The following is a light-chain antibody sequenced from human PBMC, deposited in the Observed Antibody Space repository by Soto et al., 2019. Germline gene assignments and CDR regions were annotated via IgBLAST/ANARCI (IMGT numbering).Light chain of an antibody. CDR1: QSVSSNY. V-gene: IGKV3D-20*01. CDR3: LQYGTSPHT. Sequence: EIVLTQSPATLSLSLGERATLSCGASQSVSSNYLAWDQQKPGLAPRLLIYDESSTATGIPDRFSGSGSGTGFTLTFIRLEPEDFALYYCLQYGTSPHTFGQGTKLEIK. CDR2: DES. J-gene: IGKJ2*01.